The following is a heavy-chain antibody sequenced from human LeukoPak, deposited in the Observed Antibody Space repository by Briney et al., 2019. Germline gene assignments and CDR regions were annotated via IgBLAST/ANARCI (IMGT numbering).Heavy chain of an antibody. Sequence: ASVKVSCKASGYTFTSYDINWVRQATGQGLEWMGWMNPNSANTGYAQKFQGRVTMTRNTSISTAYMELSSLRSEDTAVYYCARGRHSSGWYEPDYWGQGTLVTVSS. CDR1: GYTFTSYD. CDR3: ARGRHSSGWYEPDY. V-gene: IGHV1-8*01. CDR2: MNPNSANT. D-gene: IGHD6-19*01. J-gene: IGHJ4*02.